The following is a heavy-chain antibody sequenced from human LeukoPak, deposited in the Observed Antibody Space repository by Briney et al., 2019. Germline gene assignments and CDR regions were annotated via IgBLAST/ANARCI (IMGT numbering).Heavy chain of an antibody. CDR2: IYYSGST. V-gene: IGHV4-4*02. CDR1: GGSISSSYW. D-gene: IGHD2-8*02. CDR3: ARVYWSSLLSVAFFDY. J-gene: IGHJ4*02. Sequence: SGTLSLTCAVSGGSISSSYWWSWVRQPPGKGLEWIGSIYYSGSTYYNPSLKSRVTISVDTSKNQFSLKLSSVTAADTAVYYCARVYWSSLLSVAFFDYWGQGTLVTVSS.